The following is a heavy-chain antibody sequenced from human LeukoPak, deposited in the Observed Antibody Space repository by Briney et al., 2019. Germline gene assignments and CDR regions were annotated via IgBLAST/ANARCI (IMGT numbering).Heavy chain of an antibody. D-gene: IGHD6-19*01. J-gene: IGHJ4*02. CDR2: IYTSGST. CDR1: GGSISSGSYY. Sequence: SETLSLTCTVSGGSISSGSYYWSWIRQPAGKGLEWIGRIYTSGSTNYNPSLKSRVTISVDTSKNQFSLKLSSVTVADTAVYYCAREVSSGREISDYWGQGTLVTVSS. V-gene: IGHV4-61*02. CDR3: AREVSSGREISDY.